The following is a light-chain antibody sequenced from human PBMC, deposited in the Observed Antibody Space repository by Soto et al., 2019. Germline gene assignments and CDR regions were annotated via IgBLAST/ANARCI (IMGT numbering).Light chain of an antibody. J-gene: IGKJ5*01. Sequence: TESPSSLSVSRGASATLSFRASQSVNSDYLAWFQQKPGQAPRLLIYGASTRTTGIPDRFSGSGSGTDFTLTIGRLEPGDFAVYYCLHYGGSPLTFCQGTRLEIK. CDR1: QSVNSDY. CDR2: GAS. V-gene: IGKV3-20*01. CDR3: LHYGGSPLT.